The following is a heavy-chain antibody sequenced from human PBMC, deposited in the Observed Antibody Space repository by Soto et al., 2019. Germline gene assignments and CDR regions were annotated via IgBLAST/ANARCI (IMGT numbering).Heavy chain of an antibody. CDR3: AGGSCGSGYWRSNGFAP. V-gene: IGHV4-31*03. CDR1: GDSISSGGYY. J-gene: IGHJ5*02. D-gene: IGHD3-3*01. Sequence: QVQLQESGPGLVKPSQTLSLTCTVSGDSISSGGYYWSWIRQQPGKGLEWIGYIYFSGSAYYNPSRQSRGTISVCTFKHPFSLELRSVGAAGMALYYCAGGSCGSGYWRSNGFAPCGQGTLVTVSS. CDR2: IYFSGSA.